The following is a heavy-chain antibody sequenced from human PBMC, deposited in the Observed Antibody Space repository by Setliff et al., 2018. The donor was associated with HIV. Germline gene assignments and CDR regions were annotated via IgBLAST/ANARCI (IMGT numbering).Heavy chain of an antibody. CDR1: GGSISSGSYY. D-gene: IGHD3-22*01. Sequence: SETLSLTCSVSGGSISSGSYYWSWIRQPAGKGLEWIGHIYTSGSTYYNSSLRSRVTISVDTSKNQFSLKLNSVTAADTAVYYCARHAVPHYYDSSGPSWGPGTLVTVTS. CDR3: ARHAVPHYYDSSGPS. J-gene: IGHJ5*02. CDR2: IYTSGST. V-gene: IGHV4-61*09.